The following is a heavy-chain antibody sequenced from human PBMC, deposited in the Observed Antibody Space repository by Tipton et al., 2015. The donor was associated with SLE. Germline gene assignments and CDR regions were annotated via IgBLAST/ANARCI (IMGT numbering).Heavy chain of an antibody. CDR1: GGSISSYY. J-gene: IGHJ4*02. V-gene: IGHV4-59*01. CDR2: IYYSGST. CDR3: ATGIAVAGPFDY. Sequence: TLSLTCTVSGGSISSYYWSWIRQPPGKGLEWVGYIYYSGSTNYSPSLKSRVTISVDTSKNQFSLKLSSVTAADTAVYYCATGIAVAGPFDYWGQGTLVTVSS. D-gene: IGHD6-19*01.